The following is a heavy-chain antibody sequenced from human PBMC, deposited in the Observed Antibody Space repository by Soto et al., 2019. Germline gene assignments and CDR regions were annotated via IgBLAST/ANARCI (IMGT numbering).Heavy chain of an antibody. CDR2: VNPEDGAT. CDR3: ARDKHTVRGVFFDN. CDR1: GYTFTNFY. V-gene: IGHV1-46*01. D-gene: IGHD2-8*02. Sequence: ASVKVSCKASGYTFTNFYIHWVRQAPGQGLEWIGLVNPEDGATRHAQNFQGRVTVTSDTSTRTVYMQLSSLRYEDTAIYYCARDKHTVRGVFFDNWGLGTLVTVSS. J-gene: IGHJ4*01.